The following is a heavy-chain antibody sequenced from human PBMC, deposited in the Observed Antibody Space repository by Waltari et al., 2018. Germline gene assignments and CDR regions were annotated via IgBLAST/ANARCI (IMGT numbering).Heavy chain of an antibody. J-gene: IGHJ6*02. CDR3: AKDRTYYYYGMDV. CDR2: ISWNSGSI. V-gene: IGHV3-9*01. CDR1: GFPFDDYA. Sequence: EVQLVESGGGLVQPGRSLRLSCAASGFPFDDYALHWVRQAPGKGLEWVSGISWNSGSIGYADSVKGRFTISRDNAKNSLYLQMNSLRAEDTALYYCAKDRTYYYYGMDVWGQGTTVTVSS.